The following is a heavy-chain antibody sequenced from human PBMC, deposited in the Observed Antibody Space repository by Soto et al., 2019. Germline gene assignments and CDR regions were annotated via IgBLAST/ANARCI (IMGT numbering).Heavy chain of an antibody. V-gene: IGHV3-23*01. CDR2: ITGSGGST. CDR3: AKDRYGDYGGIDY. CDR1: GFTFSTYA. D-gene: IGHD4-17*01. J-gene: IGHJ4*02. Sequence: EVQLLESGGGLVQPGGSLRLSCAASGFTFSTYAMIWVRQAPGKGLEWVSVITGSGGSTYYADSVKGRFTISRATSKNTLFLQMNSLRAEDTAVYYCAKDRYGDYGGIDYWGQGTMATVSS.